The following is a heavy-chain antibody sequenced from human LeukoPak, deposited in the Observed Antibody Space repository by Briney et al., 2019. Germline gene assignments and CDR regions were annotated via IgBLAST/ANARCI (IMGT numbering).Heavy chain of an antibody. Sequence: SETLSLTCTVSGGSISSYYWSWIRHPAGKGLEWIGRIYTSGSTNYNPSLKSRVTMSVDTSKNQFSLKLSSVTAADTAVYYCARAIIYGSGSYYWVPHFDYWGQGTLVTVSS. J-gene: IGHJ4*02. D-gene: IGHD3-10*01. CDR2: IYTSGST. CDR3: ARAIIYGSGSYYWVPHFDY. V-gene: IGHV4-4*07. CDR1: GGSISSYY.